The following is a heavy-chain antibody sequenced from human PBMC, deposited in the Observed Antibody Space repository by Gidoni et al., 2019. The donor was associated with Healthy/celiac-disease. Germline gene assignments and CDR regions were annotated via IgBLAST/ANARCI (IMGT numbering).Heavy chain of an antibody. J-gene: IGHJ6*02. D-gene: IGHD1-7*01. V-gene: IGHV4-59*01. CDR3: ARVWSLRTTEPYGMDV. Sequence: QVQLQESGPGLVKPSETLSLTCTVSGGSISSYYWSWIRQPPGKGLEWIGYIYYSGSTNYNPSLKSRVTISVDTSKNQFSLKLSSVTAADTAVYYCARVWSLRTTEPYGMDVWGQGTTVTVSS. CDR2: IYYSGST. CDR1: GGSISSYY.